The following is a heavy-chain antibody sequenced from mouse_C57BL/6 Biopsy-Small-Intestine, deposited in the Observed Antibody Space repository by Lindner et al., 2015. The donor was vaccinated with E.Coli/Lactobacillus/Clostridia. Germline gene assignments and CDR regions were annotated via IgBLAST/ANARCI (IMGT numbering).Heavy chain of an antibody. J-gene: IGHJ4*01. V-gene: IGHV1-82*01. Sequence: VQLQESGPELVEPGASVKISCKASGYAFSSSWMNWVKQRPGKGLEWIGRIYPGDGDTNYNGKFKGKATLTADKSSSTAYMQLSSLTSEDSAVYFCARRGYDYDVAMDYWGQGTSVTVSS. CDR1: GYAFSSSW. D-gene: IGHD2-4*01. CDR3: ARRGYDYDVAMDY. CDR2: IYPGDGDT.